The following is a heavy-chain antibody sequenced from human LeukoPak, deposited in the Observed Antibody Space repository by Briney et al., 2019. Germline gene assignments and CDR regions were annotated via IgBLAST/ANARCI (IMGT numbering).Heavy chain of an antibody. Sequence: SETLSLTCTASDDSISRDFWTWIRQPPGKGLEWIGYIRYSGRTEYNPSLKSRVTISIQTSKNQFSLKLTSVTAAETAIYYCAMLPDVSGWPFDYWGQGILVTVSS. CDR1: DDSISRDF. CDR2: IRYSGRT. CDR3: AMLPDVSGWPFDY. V-gene: IGHV4-59*01. J-gene: IGHJ4*02. D-gene: IGHD6-19*01.